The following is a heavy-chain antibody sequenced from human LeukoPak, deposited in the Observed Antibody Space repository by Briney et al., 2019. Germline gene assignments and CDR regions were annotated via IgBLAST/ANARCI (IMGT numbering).Heavy chain of an antibody. CDR2: ISSSSGSTI. J-gene: IGHJ4*02. V-gene: IGHV3-48*04. D-gene: IGHD1-26*01. CDR1: GFTFSSYS. Sequence: GGSLRLSCAASGFTFSSYSMNWVRQAPGKGLEWVSYISSSSGSTIYYADSVKGRFTISRDNAKNSLYLQMNSLRAEDTAVYYCARDPYNSGSYLKYWGQGTLVTVSS. CDR3: ARDPYNSGSYLKY.